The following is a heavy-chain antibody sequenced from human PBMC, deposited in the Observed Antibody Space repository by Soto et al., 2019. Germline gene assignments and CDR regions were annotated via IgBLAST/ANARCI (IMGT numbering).Heavy chain of an antibody. CDR3: ARAVRPPSYYYDSSGPSSGLYQYGMDV. Sequence: PVEPLKISCKGSGCSLTSDWISWVRQMPGKGLEWMGRIDPSDSYTNYSPSFQGHVTISADKSISTAYLQWSSLKAADTAVYYCARAVRPPSYYYDSSGPSSGLYQYGMDVWGQGTTVTVSS. CDR1: GCSLTSDW. V-gene: IGHV5-10-1*01. CDR2: IDPSDSYT. J-gene: IGHJ6*02. D-gene: IGHD3-22*01.